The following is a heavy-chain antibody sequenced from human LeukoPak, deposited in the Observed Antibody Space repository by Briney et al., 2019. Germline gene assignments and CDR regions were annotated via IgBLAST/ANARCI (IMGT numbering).Heavy chain of an antibody. V-gene: IGHV4-59*13. CDR1: GGSISTYS. CDR2: ISYSGST. Sequence: SETLSLTCTVSGGSISTYSWIYIRQPPGKGLEWIGNISYSGSTKYNPSLKSRVTISLDTSKNQFSLKLSSVTAADTAVYYCVRGYQLLPDAFDIWGQGTMVAVSS. D-gene: IGHD2-2*01. CDR3: VRGYQLLPDAFDI. J-gene: IGHJ3*02.